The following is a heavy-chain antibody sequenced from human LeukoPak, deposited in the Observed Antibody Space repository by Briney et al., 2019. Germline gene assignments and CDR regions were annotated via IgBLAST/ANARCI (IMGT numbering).Heavy chain of an antibody. CDR3: ARGGRGFTSTWLDY. CDR2: IYNRGSA. Sequence: SETLSLTCTVSGGXISSDYWTWIRQPPGKELEWIGYIYNRGSANYNPSLQTRVTISVDTSKNQFSLKLTSVTAADTAVYYCARGGRGFTSTWLDYWGQGTLVTVSS. V-gene: IGHV4-59*01. D-gene: IGHD2-2*01. J-gene: IGHJ4*02. CDR1: GGXISSDY.